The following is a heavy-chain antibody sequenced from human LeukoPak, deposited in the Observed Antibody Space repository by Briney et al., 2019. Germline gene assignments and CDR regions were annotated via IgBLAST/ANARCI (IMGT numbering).Heavy chain of an antibody. Sequence: SETLSLTCAVYGGSFSGYYWSWIRQPPGKGLEWIGEINHSGSTNYNPSLKSRVTISVDTPKNQFSLKLSSVTAADTAVYYCVGYCSGGSCYSPYYYYGMDVWGQGTTVTVSS. CDR2: INHSGST. V-gene: IGHV4-34*01. D-gene: IGHD2-15*01. J-gene: IGHJ6*02. CDR1: GGSFSGYY. CDR3: VGYCSGGSCYSPYYYYGMDV.